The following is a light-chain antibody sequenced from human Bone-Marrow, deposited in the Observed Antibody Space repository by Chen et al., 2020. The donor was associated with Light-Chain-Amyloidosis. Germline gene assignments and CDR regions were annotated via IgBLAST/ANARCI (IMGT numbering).Light chain of an antibody. CDR3: CSYAGSSTLV. Sequence: QSALTQPASVSGSPGQSITISCTGTSSDVGSYNLVSWYQQHPGKAPKFMIYEVNKRPSGVSNRFSGSKSDNTASLTISGLQAEDEAGYYCCSYAGSSTLVFGGGTKVTVL. CDR2: EVN. CDR1: SSDVGSYNL. V-gene: IGLV2-23*02. J-gene: IGLJ3*02.